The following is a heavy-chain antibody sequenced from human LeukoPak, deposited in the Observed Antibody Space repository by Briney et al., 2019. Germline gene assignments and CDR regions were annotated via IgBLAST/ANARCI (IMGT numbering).Heavy chain of an antibody. V-gene: IGHV4-34*01. CDR1: GGSFSGYY. J-gene: IGHJ4*02. CDR2: INHSGST. Sequence: SETLSLTCAVYGGSFSGYYWSWIRQPPGKGLEWIGEINHSGSTNYNPSLKSRVTISVDTSKNQFSLKLSSVTAADTAVYYCARGVGRGYSYGDFDYWGQGTLVTVSS. D-gene: IGHD5-18*01. CDR3: ARGVGRGYSYGDFDY.